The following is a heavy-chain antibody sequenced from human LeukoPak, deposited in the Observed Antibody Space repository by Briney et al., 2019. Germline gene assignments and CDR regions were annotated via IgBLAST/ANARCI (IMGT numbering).Heavy chain of an antibody. CDR3: SQSSGWDSLKS. J-gene: IGHJ5*02. CDR1: GHTFTGYY. V-gene: IGHV1-2*02. D-gene: IGHD6-19*01. Sequence: ASVKVSCKASGHTFTGYYMHWVRQAPGQGREWMGWINPNSGGTNHAQKFQGRVSMTRDTSISTAYMELSRLRSDDTAVYYCSQSSGWDSLKSWGQGTLVTVSS. CDR2: INPNSGGT.